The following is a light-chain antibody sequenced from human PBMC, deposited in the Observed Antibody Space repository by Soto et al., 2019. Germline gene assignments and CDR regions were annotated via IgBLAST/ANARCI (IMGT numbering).Light chain of an antibody. V-gene: IGKV3-15*01. CDR2: GAS. Sequence: EIVMTQSPATLSVSPGERATLSCRDSQSLSSNLAWYQQKPGQAPRLLIYGASTRATGIPARFSGSRSGTEFTLTISSLQSEDFAVYYCQQYNNWPPYTFGLGTKLEIK. CDR3: QQYNNWPPYT. CDR1: QSLSSN. J-gene: IGKJ2*01.